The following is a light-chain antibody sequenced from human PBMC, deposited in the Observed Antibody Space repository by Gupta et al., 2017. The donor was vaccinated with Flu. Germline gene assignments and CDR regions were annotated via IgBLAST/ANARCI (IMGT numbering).Light chain of an antibody. CDR1: KIRTKS. Sequence: SYVLTQPPSVSVAPGQTASISCEGDKIRTKSVHWHQQRPGQAPVLVVYDDSDRPSGIPERFSGSNSGDTATLTISRVEAGDEADYYCQVWDTSSNHVVFGGGTKLTVL. CDR3: QVWDTSSNHVV. J-gene: IGLJ2*01. CDR2: DDS. V-gene: IGLV3-21*02.